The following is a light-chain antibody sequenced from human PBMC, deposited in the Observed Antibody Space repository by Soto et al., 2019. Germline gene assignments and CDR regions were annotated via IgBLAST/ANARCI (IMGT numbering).Light chain of an antibody. CDR3: QQRSNWPPIT. CDR2: DAS. V-gene: IGKV3D-20*02. CDR1: QSVSSNY. J-gene: IGKJ5*01. Sequence: DIVLTQSPGTLSLSPGERATLSCRASQSVSSNYLAWYQQRPGQTPRLLIYDASKRATGIPDRFSGSGSGTDFTLTISRLEPEDFAVYYCQQRSNWPPITFGQGTRLEIK.